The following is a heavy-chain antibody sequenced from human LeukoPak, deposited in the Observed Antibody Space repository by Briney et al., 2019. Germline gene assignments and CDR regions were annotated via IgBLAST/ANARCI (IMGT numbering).Heavy chain of an antibody. J-gene: IGHJ3*02. D-gene: IGHD2-2*01. CDR3: ARGPPDCSSTSCYAFDAFDI. CDR1: GVSISSSNSY. CDR2: IYYSGST. V-gene: IGHV4-39*01. Sequence: SSETLSLTCTVSGVSISSSNSYWGWIRQPPGKGLEWIGSIYYSGSTYYNPSLKSRVTISVDTSKNQFSLKLTSVTAADTAVYYCARGPPDCSSTSCYAFDAFDIWGQGTMVTVSS.